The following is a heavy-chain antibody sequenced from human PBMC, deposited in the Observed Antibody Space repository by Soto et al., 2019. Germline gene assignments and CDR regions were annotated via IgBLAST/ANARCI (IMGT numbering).Heavy chain of an antibody. CDR3: AGLSGGKDTAIVRKVGYYYYGMDV. CDR1: GYSFTTYW. V-gene: IGHV5-51*01. Sequence: LKISCKASGYSFTTYWIGWVRQMPGKGLEWMGIIYPGDSDTRYSPSFQGQATISADKSISTAYLQWSSLQASDIAMYYCAGLSGGKDTAIVRKVGYYYYGMDVWGQGTTVTVSS. J-gene: IGHJ6*02. D-gene: IGHD5-18*01. CDR2: IYPGDSDT.